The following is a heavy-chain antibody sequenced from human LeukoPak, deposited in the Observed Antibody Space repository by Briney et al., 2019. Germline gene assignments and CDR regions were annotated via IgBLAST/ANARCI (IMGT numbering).Heavy chain of an antibody. Sequence: GGSLRLSCAASGFTFSNYWMTWARQAPGKGLEWVSYISSSDSYTNYADSVKGRFTISRDNAKNSLYLQMNSLRAEDTAVYYCIRDYYDSSGYYPDYWGQGTLVTVSS. CDR3: IRDYYDSSGYYPDY. J-gene: IGHJ4*02. CDR1: GFTFSNYW. D-gene: IGHD3-22*01. V-gene: IGHV3-11*05. CDR2: ISSSDSYT.